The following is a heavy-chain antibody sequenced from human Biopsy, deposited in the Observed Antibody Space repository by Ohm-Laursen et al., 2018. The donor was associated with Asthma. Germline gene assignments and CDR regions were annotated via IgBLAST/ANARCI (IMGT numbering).Heavy chain of an antibody. J-gene: IGHJ4*02. CDR2: ITRSGGTT. Sequence: SLRLSCAASGFTFSSSAMSWVRQAPGKGLERVSAITRSGGTTYYADSVRGRFTISRDNPKSTLFLQMDSLSAEDTAVYYCAKDFRGIAVAGDRGFDYWGQGTLVTVSS. CDR3: AKDFRGIAVAGDRGFDY. D-gene: IGHD6-19*01. CDR1: GFTFSSSA. V-gene: IGHV3-23*01.